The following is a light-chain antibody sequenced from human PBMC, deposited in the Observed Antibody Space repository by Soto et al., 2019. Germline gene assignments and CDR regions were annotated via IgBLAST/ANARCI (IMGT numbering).Light chain of an antibody. CDR2: DAS. J-gene: IGKJ5*01. Sequence: EIVVTQSPATLSLSPGERATLSCRASQSVSSYLAWYQQKPGQAPRLLIYDASNRATGIPARFSGSGSGTDFTLTISSLESEDFAIYYCQQRSNWPTFGQGTRWRL. CDR1: QSVSSY. CDR3: QQRSNWPT. V-gene: IGKV3-11*01.